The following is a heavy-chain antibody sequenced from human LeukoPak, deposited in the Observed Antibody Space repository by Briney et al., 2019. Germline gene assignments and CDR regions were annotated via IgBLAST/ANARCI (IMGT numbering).Heavy chain of an antibody. D-gene: IGHD5-12*01. CDR1: GFTFTTYQ. V-gene: IGHV3-48*03. Sequence: PGGSLRLSCAASGFTFTTYQMNWVRQAPGKGLEWVSYISTGGSTIYYADSVKGRFTISRDNAKNSLYLQMNSLRAEDTAVYYCARSPYGAYEVFDSWGQGTLVTVSS. CDR2: ISTGGSTI. CDR3: ARSPYGAYEVFDS. J-gene: IGHJ4*02.